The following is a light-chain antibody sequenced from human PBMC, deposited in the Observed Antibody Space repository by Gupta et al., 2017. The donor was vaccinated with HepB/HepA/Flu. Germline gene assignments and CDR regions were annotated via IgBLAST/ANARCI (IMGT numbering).Light chain of an antibody. CDR2: GIS. CDR1: QSVSNN. J-gene: IGKJ2*01. CDR3: QQYNNWPPDT. V-gene: IGKV3-15*01. Sequence: EIVMIQSPPTLSVSPGETATLSCRASQSVSNNLAWYQKKPGQAPRLLIYGISTRATGIPARFSGSGSGTDFSLTISSRQPEDSAVYYCQQYNNWPPDTFGQGTKVEIK.